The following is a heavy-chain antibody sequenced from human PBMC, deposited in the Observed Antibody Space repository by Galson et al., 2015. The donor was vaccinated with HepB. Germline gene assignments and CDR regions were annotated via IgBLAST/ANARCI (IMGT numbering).Heavy chain of an antibody. V-gene: IGHV3-30*18. J-gene: IGHJ4*02. CDR1: GFTFSDNA. CDR3: VKGYAMGAFFFDD. CDR2: ISYDGSNK. D-gene: IGHD2-8*01. Sequence: SLRLSCAASGFTFSDNAMHWVRQAPGKGLEWVAFISYDGSNKYYGDSVKGRFSISRDNSKNTLFLQISSLSPEDTAVYYCVKGYAMGAFFFDDWGQGTLVTVSS.